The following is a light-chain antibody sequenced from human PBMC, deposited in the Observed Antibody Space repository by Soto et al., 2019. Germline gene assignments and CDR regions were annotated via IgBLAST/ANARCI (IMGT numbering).Light chain of an antibody. CDR3: QKYNSAPWT. CDR1: QGISNY. V-gene: IGKV1-27*01. CDR2: AAS. J-gene: IGKJ1*01. Sequence: DIQMTQSPSSLSASVGDRVTITCRASQGISNYLAWSQQKPGKVPKLRSYAASTLQSGGPSRFSGSGSGTDFTLTISSLQPEDVATYYCQKYNSAPWTFGQGTKVEIK.